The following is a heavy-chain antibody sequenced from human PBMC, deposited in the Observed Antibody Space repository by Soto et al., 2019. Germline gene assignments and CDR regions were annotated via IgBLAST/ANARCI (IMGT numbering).Heavy chain of an antibody. V-gene: IGHV3-30*18. J-gene: IGHJ3*02. Sequence: GGSLRLSCAASGFTFSSYGMHWVRQAPGKGLEWVAVISYDGSNKYYADSVKGRFTISRDNSKNTLYLQMNSLRAEDTAVYYCAKDQMVRRLPPDAFDIWGQGTMVTVSS. CDR2: ISYDGSNK. D-gene: IGHD3-10*01. CDR1: GFTFSSYG. CDR3: AKDQMVRRLPPDAFDI.